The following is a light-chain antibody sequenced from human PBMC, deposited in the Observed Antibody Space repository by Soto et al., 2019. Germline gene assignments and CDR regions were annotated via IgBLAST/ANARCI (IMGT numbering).Light chain of an antibody. CDR2: GVT. CDR3: SSFTSNRIYV. CDR1: SGDVGAYDY. V-gene: IGLV2-14*03. Sequence: QSALTQPPSASGSPGQSVTISCTGTSGDVGAYDYVSWYQQHPGKAPRLLIHGVTTRASGISDRFSASKSGLTASLTISGLQPEDEADYYCSSFTSNRIYVFGPGTKLTVL. J-gene: IGLJ1*01.